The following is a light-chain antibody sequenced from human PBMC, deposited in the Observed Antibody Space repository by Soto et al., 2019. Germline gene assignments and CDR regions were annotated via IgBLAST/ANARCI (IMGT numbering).Light chain of an antibody. J-gene: IGKJ2*01. CDR3: QQYNNWPPYT. CDR1: QSVSSN. CDR2: GAS. Sequence: EIVMTQSPATLSVSPGERATLSCRASQSVSSNLAWYQQKPGQAPRLLIYGASTRATGIPARFSGGRSGTEFTLTINSLQSEDFAVYYCQQYNNWPPYTFGQGTKLEIK. V-gene: IGKV3-15*01.